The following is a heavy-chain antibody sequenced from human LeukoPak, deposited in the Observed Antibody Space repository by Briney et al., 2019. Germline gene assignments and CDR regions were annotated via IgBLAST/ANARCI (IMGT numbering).Heavy chain of an antibody. V-gene: IGHV1-69*02. Sequence: WASVKVSCKASGGTFSSYTISWVRQAPGQGLEWMGRIIPILGIANYAQKFQGRVTITADKSTSTAYMGLSSLRSEDTAVYYCARHCSSTSCYGRGGWFDPWGQGTLVTVSS. CDR3: ARHCSSTSCYGRGGWFDP. J-gene: IGHJ5*02. CDR2: IIPILGIA. CDR1: GGTFSSYT. D-gene: IGHD2-2*01.